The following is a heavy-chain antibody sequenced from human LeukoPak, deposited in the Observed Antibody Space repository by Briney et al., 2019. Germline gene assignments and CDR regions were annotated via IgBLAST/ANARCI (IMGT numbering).Heavy chain of an antibody. D-gene: IGHD6-6*01. Sequence: SETLSLTCTVSGGSISSSSYYWGWIRQPPGKGLEWIGSIYYSGSTYYNPSLKSRVTISVDTSKNQFSLKLSSVTAADTAVYYCARGWSSSGPYFDYWGQGTLVTVSS. V-gene: IGHV4-39*07. J-gene: IGHJ4*02. CDR2: IYYSGST. CDR3: ARGWSSSGPYFDY. CDR1: GGSISSSSYY.